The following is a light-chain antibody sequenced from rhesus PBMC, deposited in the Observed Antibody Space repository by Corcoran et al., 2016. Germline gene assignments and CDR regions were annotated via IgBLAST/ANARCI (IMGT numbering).Light chain of an antibody. CDR3: QQGYNTPFT. J-gene: IGKJ3*01. Sequence: DIQMTQSPSSLSASVGDKVTITCRASQGISSWLAWYQQKPGKAPKLLIYAASSLQSGDPSRFSGSGSGTDYTLTISSLHPEDFATYYCQQGYNTPFTFGPGTKLDIK. CDR1: QGISSW. V-gene: IGKV1-18*01. CDR2: AAS.